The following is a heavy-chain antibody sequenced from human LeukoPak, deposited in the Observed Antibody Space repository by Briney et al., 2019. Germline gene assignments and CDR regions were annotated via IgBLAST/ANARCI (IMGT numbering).Heavy chain of an antibody. Sequence: PGGSLRLSCAASGFTFSSYSMNWVRQAPGKGLEWVSSISSSSSYIYYADSVKGRFTISRDNAKNSLYLQMNSLRAEDTAVYYCAIDLYPHQPLLAAFDIWGQGTMVTVSS. CDR3: AIDLYPHQPLLAAFDI. CDR1: GFTFSSYS. CDR2: ISSSSSYI. J-gene: IGHJ3*02. V-gene: IGHV3-21*01. D-gene: IGHD2-2*01.